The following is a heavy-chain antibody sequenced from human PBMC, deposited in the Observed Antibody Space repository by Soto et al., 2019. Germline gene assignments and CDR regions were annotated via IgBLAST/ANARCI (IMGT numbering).Heavy chain of an antibody. D-gene: IGHD6-13*01. J-gene: IGHJ5*02. CDR1: GFSLSNAGLG. V-gene: IGHV2-26*01. CDR3: ASTYSTSWYWFDP. Sequence: QVTVKESGPVLVKPTETLTLTCTVSGFSLSNAGLGVSWIRQPPGKALEWLAHIFSNDEKSYSTSLKSRLTISKDTSNSQVVRTMTTTVPVDTATYYCASTYSTSWYWFDPWGQGTLVTVSS. CDR2: IFSNDEK.